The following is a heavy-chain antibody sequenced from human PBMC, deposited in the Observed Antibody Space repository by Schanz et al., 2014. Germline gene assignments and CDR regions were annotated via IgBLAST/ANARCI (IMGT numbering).Heavy chain of an antibody. J-gene: IGHJ3*02. CDR1: GFTFSSYA. CDR3: AKGRFGELSAFDI. Sequence: EVQLLESGGGLVQPGGSLRLSCAASGFTFSSYAMSWVRQAPGKGLEWVSAISGSGGSTYYADSVKGRFTISRDNSKNTLYLQMSRLRDEDTAVYYCAKGRFGELSAFDIWGQGTMVTVSS. CDR2: ISGSGGST. V-gene: IGHV3-23*01. D-gene: IGHD3-10*01.